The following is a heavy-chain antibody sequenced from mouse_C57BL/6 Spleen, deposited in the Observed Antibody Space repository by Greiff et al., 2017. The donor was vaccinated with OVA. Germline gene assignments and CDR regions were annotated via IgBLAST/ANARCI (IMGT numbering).Heavy chain of an antibody. Sequence: EVQLVASGGGLVQPGGSLKLSCAASGFTFSDYGMAWVRQAPRKGPEWVAFISNLAYSIYYADTVTGRFTISRENAKNTLYLEMSSLRSEDTAMYYCARHEDYAGCAYWGQGTLVTVSA. CDR2: ISNLAYSI. J-gene: IGHJ3*01. CDR3: ARHEDYAGCAY. V-gene: IGHV5-15*01. CDR1: GFTFSDYG. D-gene: IGHD2-4*01.